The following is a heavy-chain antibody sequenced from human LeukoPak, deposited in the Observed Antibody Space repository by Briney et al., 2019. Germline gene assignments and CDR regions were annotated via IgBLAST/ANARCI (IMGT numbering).Heavy chain of an antibody. J-gene: IGHJ2*01. V-gene: IGHV4-39*07. CDR3: ARDYYYDSSGYYSTTGGFDL. CDR1: GGSISSSSYY. D-gene: IGHD3-22*01. Sequence: SETLSLTCTVSGGSISSSSYYWGWIRQPPGKGLEWIGSIYYSGSTYYNPSLKSRVTISVDTSKNQFSLKLSSVTAADTAVYYCARDYYYDSSGYYSTTGGFDLWGRGTLVTVSS. CDR2: IYYSGST.